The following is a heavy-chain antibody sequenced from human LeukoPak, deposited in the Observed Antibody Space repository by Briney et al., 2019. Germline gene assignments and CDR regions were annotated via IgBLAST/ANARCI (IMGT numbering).Heavy chain of an antibody. V-gene: IGHV1-8*01. Sequence: ASVKVSCKASGYTFTSYDINWVRQAAGQGLEWMGWMNPNSGNTGYAQKFQGRVTMTRNTSISTAYMELSSLRSEDTAVYYCARGLLDSSGYYYQGDYWGQGTLVTVSS. CDR1: GYTFTSYD. CDR2: MNPNSGNT. CDR3: ARGLLDSSGYYYQGDY. J-gene: IGHJ4*02. D-gene: IGHD3-22*01.